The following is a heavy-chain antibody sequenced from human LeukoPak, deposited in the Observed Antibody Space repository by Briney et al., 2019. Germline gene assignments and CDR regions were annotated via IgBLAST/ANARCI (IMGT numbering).Heavy chain of an antibody. D-gene: IGHD2-15*01. V-gene: IGHV1-46*01. CDR1: GYTFTGYY. CDR2: INPSGGST. Sequence: ASVKVSCKASGYTFTGYYMHWVRQAPGQGLEWMGIINPSGGSTSYAQKFQGRVTMTRDMSTSTVYMELSSLRSEDTAVYYCARGSLVVAAMLPPDYWGQGTLVTVSS. CDR3: ARGSLVVAAMLPPDY. J-gene: IGHJ4*02.